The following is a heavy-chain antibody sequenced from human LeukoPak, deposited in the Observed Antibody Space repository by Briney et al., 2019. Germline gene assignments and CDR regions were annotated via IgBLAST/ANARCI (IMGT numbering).Heavy chain of an antibody. CDR1: GFTFSSYS. V-gene: IGHV3-33*08. CDR3: VRAYSGFSSRGFDY. J-gene: IGHJ4*02. CDR2: IWYDGSNK. Sequence: GGSLRLSCAASGFTFSSYSMNWVRQAPGKGLEWVADIWYDGSNKYYADSVKGRFTISRDNSKNTVSLQMSSLRAEDTAVYYCVRAYSGFSSRGFDYWGQGTLVSVSS. D-gene: IGHD5-12*01.